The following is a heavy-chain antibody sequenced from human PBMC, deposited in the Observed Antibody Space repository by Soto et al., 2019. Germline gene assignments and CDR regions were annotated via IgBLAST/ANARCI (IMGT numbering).Heavy chain of an antibody. CDR2: IYPGDSDT. Sequence: GESLKISCQGSGYAFSSYWIAWVRQMPGKGLEWMGIIYPGDSDTRYSPSFQGQVTISVDKSTTTANLQWSSLKASDTAMYYCARGYCTATICDPWFDPWGQGTLVTVSS. CDR1: GYAFSSYW. V-gene: IGHV5-51*01. CDR3: ARGYCTATICDPWFDP. J-gene: IGHJ5*02. D-gene: IGHD2-8*02.